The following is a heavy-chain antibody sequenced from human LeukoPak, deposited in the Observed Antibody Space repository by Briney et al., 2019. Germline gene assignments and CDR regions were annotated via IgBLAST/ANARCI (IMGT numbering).Heavy chain of an antibody. CDR1: GFTFSSYW. CDR2: INTDGSST. Sequence: QPGGSLRPSCPASGFTFSSYWRHWVRQAPGKGLVWVSRINTDGSSTTYADSVKGRFTISRDNAKNTLYLQMDSLRAEDTAVYYCRRGPPFDQAIDYWGQGTLVTVSS. V-gene: IGHV3-74*01. J-gene: IGHJ4*02. D-gene: IGHD2/OR15-2a*01. CDR3: RRGPPFDQAIDY.